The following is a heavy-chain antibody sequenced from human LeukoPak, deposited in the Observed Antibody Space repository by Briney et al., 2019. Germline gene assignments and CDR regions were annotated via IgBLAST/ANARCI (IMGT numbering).Heavy chain of an antibody. V-gene: IGHV1-46*01. D-gene: IGHD6-13*01. CDR2: INPTTGDT. CDR1: GSTFTSFY. J-gene: IGHJ3*02. Sequence: ASVKVSCKASGSTFTSFYMHWVRQAPGQGLEWMGIINPTTGDTTYAQKFQGRLTMTRDMSTSTVYMELSSLTSEDTAVFYCARYGFSTVWQGGWHAFDIWGQGTVVTVSS. CDR3: ARYGFSTVWQGGWHAFDI.